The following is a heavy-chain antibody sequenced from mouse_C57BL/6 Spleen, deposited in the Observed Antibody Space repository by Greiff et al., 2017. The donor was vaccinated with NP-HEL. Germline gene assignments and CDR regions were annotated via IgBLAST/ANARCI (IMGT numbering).Heavy chain of an antibody. V-gene: IGHV1-52*01. D-gene: IGHD2-4*01. Sequence: QVQLQQSGAELVRPGSSVKLSCKASGYTFTSYWMHWVKQRPIQGLEWIGNIDPSDSETHYNQKFKDKATLTVDKSSSTAYMQLSSLTSEDSAVYYCARVYDYDGGYWYFDVWGTGTTVTVSS. CDR3: ARVYDYDGGYWYFDV. CDR1: GYTFTSYW. CDR2: IDPSDSET. J-gene: IGHJ1*03.